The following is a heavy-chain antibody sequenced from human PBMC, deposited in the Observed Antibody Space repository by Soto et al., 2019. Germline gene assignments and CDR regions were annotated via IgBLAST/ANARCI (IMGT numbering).Heavy chain of an antibody. CDR3: ARGSSGWPPRLAY. CDR2: IYYSGGT. J-gene: IGHJ4*02. V-gene: IGHV4-59*01. Sequence: QVQLQESGPGLVKPSETLSLNCTVSGGPISSYYWSWMRQSPGKGLEWIGDIYYSGGTTYNPSLQSRVPISVDTSKNPFSRELSSVSAADTAVYYCARGSSGWPPRLAYWGQGTLVTVSS. CDR1: GGPISSYY. D-gene: IGHD6-19*01.